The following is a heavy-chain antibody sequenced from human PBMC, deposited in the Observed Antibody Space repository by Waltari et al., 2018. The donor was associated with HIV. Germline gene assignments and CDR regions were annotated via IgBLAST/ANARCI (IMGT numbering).Heavy chain of an antibody. Sequence: EVQLVESGGGLVQPGGSLRLSCAASGFSVSDNYMRRVRVAPGKGLQWVSVLYNEGRTQYLDSVKGRLTIFRDNSKNALYLQMNSLRVDDTAVYYCARMKRSYGSGQARYFYFGMDVWGQGTTVIVSS. J-gene: IGHJ6*02. CDR3: ARMKRSYGSGQARYFYFGMDV. V-gene: IGHV3-53*01. CDR1: GFSVSDNY. D-gene: IGHD3-10*01. CDR2: LYNEGRT.